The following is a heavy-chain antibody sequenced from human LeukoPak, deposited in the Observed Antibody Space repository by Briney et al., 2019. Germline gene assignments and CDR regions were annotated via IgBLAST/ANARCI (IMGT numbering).Heavy chain of an antibody. CDR3: AKRGRWLRDIEGAFDI. D-gene: IGHD2-15*01. V-gene: IGHV3-23*01. CDR1: GFTFSSYA. CDR2: ISGSGGST. Sequence: PGGSLRLSCAASGFTFSSYAMSWVRQAPGKGLEWVSAISGSGGSTYYEDSVKGRFTISRDNSKNTLYLQMNSLRAEDTAVYYCAKRGRWLRDIEGAFDIWGQGTMVTVSS. J-gene: IGHJ3*02.